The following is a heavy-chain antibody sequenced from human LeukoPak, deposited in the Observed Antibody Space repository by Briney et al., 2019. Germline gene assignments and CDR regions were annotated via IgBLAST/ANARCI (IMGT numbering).Heavy chain of an antibody. CDR3: ARVRAAYADY. V-gene: IGHV3-21*01. J-gene: IGHJ4*02. Sequence: GGSLRLSCAASGFTFSSYNMNWVRQAPGKGLEWVSSISSSSSYIYYADSVKGRFTISRDNAKNSLYLQMNSLRAEDTAVYYCARVRAAYADYWGQGTLVTVSS. CDR2: ISSSSSYI. CDR1: GFTFSSYN. D-gene: IGHD2-8*01.